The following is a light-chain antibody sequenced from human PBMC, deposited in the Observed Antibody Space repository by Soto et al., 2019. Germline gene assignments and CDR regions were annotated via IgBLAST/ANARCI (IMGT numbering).Light chain of an antibody. CDR1: QSISSY. Sequence: DIQMTQSPSSLSASVGERVAITCRASQSISSYLNWYQQKPGEAPQLLIYAASSLQSGVPSRFSGSGSGTDFTLTISSLQPEDFATYYCQQSYSTPFTFGQGTRLEIK. J-gene: IGKJ5*01. CDR3: QQSYSTPFT. V-gene: IGKV1-39*01. CDR2: AAS.